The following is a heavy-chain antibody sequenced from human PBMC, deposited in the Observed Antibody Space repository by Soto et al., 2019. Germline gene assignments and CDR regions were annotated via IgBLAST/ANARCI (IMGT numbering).Heavy chain of an antibody. CDR3: ARELGISSTNHNWFDP. CDR2: IYYSGST. CDR1: GGSISSGGYY. Sequence: LSLTCPVSGGSISSGGYYWSWIRQHPGKGLEWIGYIYYSGSTYYNPSLKSRVTISVDTSKNQFSLKLSSVTAADTAVYYCARELGISSTNHNWFDPWGQGTLVTVSS. J-gene: IGHJ5*02. D-gene: IGHD6-6*01. V-gene: IGHV4-31*03.